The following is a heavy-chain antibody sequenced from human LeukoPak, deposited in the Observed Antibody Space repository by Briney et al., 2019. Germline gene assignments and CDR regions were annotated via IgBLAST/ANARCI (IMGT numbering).Heavy chain of an antibody. CDR2: IYYSGTT. D-gene: IGHD3-10*01. V-gene: IGHV4-59*11. J-gene: IGHJ4*02. CDR3: ARGGVAAKYYFDY. Sequence: SETLSLTCTVSGGSFSPLYWSWIRQPPGKGLEFIGYIYYSGTTNYNPSLKSRVTLSVDTSKNQFSLKLSSVTAADTAVYYCARGGVAAKYYFDYWSQGTLVTVSS. CDR1: GGSFSPLY.